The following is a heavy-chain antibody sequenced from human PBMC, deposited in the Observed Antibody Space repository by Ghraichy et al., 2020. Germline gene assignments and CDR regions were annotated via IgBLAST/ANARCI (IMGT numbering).Heavy chain of an antibody. CDR1: GGSISSYSDY. V-gene: IGHV4-39*01. J-gene: IGHJ5*02. D-gene: IGHD1-14*01. Sequence: SETLSLTCTVSGGSISSYSDYWGWLRQPPGKGPEWIGSIYNSVSTHYNPSLKSRVTISIDTSKDQFSLRLTSVTAADTAIYYCARNKTGNLSRWFDPWGQGSLVIVSS. CDR2: IYNSVST. CDR3: ARNKTGNLSRWFDP.